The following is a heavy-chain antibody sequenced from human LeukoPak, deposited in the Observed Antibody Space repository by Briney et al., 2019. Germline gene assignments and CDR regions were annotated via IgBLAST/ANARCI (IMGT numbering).Heavy chain of an antibody. CDR1: GFTFNTYS. V-gene: IGHV3-21*01. CDR2: ITTRGSK. J-gene: IGHJ4*02. Sequence: PGGSLRLSCAASGFTFNTYSVSWVRQAAGKGLEGVSSITTRGSKSYADSVKGRFTISRDNTKNLVYLQMNSLRVEDTAVYYCARDRIGVGLMVYVTAYYFDYWGQGTLVTVSS. D-gene: IGHD2-8*01. CDR3: ARDRIGVGLMVYVTAYYFDY.